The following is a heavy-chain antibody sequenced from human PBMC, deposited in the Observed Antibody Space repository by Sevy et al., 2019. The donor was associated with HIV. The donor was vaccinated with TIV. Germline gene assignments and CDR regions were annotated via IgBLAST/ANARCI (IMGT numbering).Heavy chain of an antibody. CDR3: AKDTNVYTFGGVIVISYEGYFDY. CDR2: ISGSGGST. CDR1: GFTFSSYA. D-gene: IGHD3-16*02. Sequence: GGSLRLSCAASGFTFSSYAMSWVRQAPGKGLEWVSAISGSGGSTYYADSVKGRFTISRDNSKNTLYLQMNSLRAEDTAVYYCAKDTNVYTFGGVIVISYEGYFDYWGQGTLVTVSS. J-gene: IGHJ4*02. V-gene: IGHV3-23*01.